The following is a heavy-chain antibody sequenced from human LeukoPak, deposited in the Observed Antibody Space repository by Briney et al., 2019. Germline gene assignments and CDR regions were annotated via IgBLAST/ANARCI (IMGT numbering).Heavy chain of an antibody. CDR3: ARDGGDAKYYYDSSGYLS. CDR1: GFTFGSYE. D-gene: IGHD3-22*01. V-gene: IGHV3-48*03. J-gene: IGHJ4*02. CDR2: ISSSGSTI. Sequence: GGSLRLSCAASGFTFGSYEMNWVRQAPGKGLEWVSYISSSGSTIYYADSVKGRFTISRDNAKNSLYLQMNSLRAEDTAVYYCARDGGDAKYYYDSSGYLSWGQGTLVTVSS.